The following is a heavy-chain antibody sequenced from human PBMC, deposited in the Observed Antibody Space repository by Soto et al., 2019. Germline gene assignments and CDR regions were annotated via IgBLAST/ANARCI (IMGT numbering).Heavy chain of an antibody. CDR1: GLPISSHA. CDR3: AQRLGGAILSY. V-gene: IGHV3-23*01. D-gene: IGHD3-16*01. CDR2: ISGSGGST. Sequence: PGGPLRLSWAASGLPISSHAISCVRQAPGKGLEWVSAISGSGGSTYYADSVKGRFTISRDNSKNTLYLQMNSLRAEDTAVYYCAQRLGGAILSYWGQGTLVTVSS. J-gene: IGHJ4*02.